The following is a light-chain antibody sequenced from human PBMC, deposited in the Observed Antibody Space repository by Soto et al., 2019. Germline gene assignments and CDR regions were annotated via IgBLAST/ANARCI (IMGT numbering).Light chain of an antibody. CDR2: DVS. J-gene: IGKJ1*01. CDR1: QNVTAS. Sequence: IPMTQSPSTLSASVGDSVSITCRASQNVTASLAWYQHKPGEAPKLLIYDVSKLETGVPSSFSGSGSGTEFSLTIRSLQPDEFATYYCQQYDYSPSFGQGTKVDIK. V-gene: IGKV1-5*01. CDR3: QQYDYSPS.